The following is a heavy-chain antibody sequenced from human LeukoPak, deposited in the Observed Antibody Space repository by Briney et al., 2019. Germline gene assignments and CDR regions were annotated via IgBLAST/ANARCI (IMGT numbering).Heavy chain of an antibody. CDR2: ISSSSSTI. J-gene: IGHJ4*02. CDR3: ARGLYYYDSSGYYTELDY. CDR1: GFTFSSYS. D-gene: IGHD3-22*01. V-gene: IGHV3-48*01. Sequence: GGSLRLSCAASGFTFSSYSMNWVRQAPGKGLEWVSYISSSSSTIYYADSVKGRFTISRDNAKNSLYLQMNSLRAEDTAVYYCARGLYYYDSSGYYTELDYWGQGTLVTVSS.